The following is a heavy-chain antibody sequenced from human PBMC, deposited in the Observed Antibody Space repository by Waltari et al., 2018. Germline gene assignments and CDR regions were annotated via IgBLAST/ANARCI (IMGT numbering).Heavy chain of an antibody. D-gene: IGHD4-17*01. Sequence: QVQLVESGGGVVQPGRSLRLSCAASGFGLKKYGIHWVRQAPGNGLESVAVFCYDGSNKFYAESVKGRFTISRDNSENTVYLQMKSLRVEDTAVYYCARDDHGDYEYYGMDVWGPGTTVTVSS. CDR3: ARDDHGDYEYYGMDV. V-gene: IGHV3-33*01. CDR1: GFGLKKYG. J-gene: IGHJ6*02. CDR2: FCYDGSNK.